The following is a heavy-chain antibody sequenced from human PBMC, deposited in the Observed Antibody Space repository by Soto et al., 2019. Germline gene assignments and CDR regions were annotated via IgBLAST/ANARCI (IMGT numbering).Heavy chain of an antibody. CDR3: TTITMIFGPI. Sequence: ASVKVSCKASGYTFTSYDINWVRQATGQGLEWMGWMNPNSGNTGYAQKFQSRVTMTRNTSISTAYMELNSLKTEDTAVYYCTTITMIFGPIWGQGTMVTVS. V-gene: IGHV1-8*01. D-gene: IGHD3-22*01. CDR2: MNPNSGNT. J-gene: IGHJ3*02. CDR1: GYTFTSYD.